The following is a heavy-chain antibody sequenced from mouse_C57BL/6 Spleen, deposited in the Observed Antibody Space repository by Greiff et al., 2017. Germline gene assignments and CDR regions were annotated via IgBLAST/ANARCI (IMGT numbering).Heavy chain of an antibody. CDR1: GYAFSSSW. D-gene: IGHD1-1*01. J-gene: IGHJ2*01. Sequence: LQESGPELVKPGASVKISCKASGYAFSSSWMNWVKQRPGQGLEWIGRIYPGDGDTNYNGKFKGKATLTADKSSSTAYMQLSSLTSEDSAVYFCARFESFYYYGSVFDYWGQGTTLTVSS. CDR3: ARFESFYYYGSVFDY. CDR2: IYPGDGDT. V-gene: IGHV1-82*01.